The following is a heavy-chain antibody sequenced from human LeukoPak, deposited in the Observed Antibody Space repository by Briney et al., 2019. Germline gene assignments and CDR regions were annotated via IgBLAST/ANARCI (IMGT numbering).Heavy chain of an antibody. Sequence: SETLSLTCAVYGGSFSGYYWSWIRQPPGKGLEWIGEINHSGSTNYNPSLKSRVTISVDTSKNQFSLKLSSVTAADTAVYYCARGYCSSTSCYSANYFDYWGQGTLVTVSS. D-gene: IGHD2-2*02. CDR2: INHSGST. CDR1: GGSFSGYY. V-gene: IGHV4-34*01. CDR3: ARGYCSSTSCYSANYFDY. J-gene: IGHJ4*02.